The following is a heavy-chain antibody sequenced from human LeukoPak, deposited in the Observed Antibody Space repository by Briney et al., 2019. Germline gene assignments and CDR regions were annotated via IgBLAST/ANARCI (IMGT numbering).Heavy chain of an antibody. CDR2: ISGSGGGT. Sequence: GGSLRLSCAASGLTFSTYGMTWVRQAPGKGLEWVSAISGSGGGTYYADSVKGRFAISRDNSKNTLYLQMNSLRAEDTAVYYCARDIGSPFDYWGQGTLVTVSS. D-gene: IGHD3-10*01. J-gene: IGHJ4*02. CDR3: ARDIGSPFDY. V-gene: IGHV3-23*01. CDR1: GLTFSTYG.